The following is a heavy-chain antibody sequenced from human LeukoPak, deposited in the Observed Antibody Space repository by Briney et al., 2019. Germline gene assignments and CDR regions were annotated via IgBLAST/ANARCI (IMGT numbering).Heavy chain of an antibody. CDR2: IKHDGSEK. D-gene: IGHD3-3*02. J-gene: IGHJ5*02. CDR1: GFTFSSYW. Sequence: PGGSLRLSCAASGFTFSSYWMSWVRQAPGKGLEWVANIKHDGSEKYYVDSVRGRFTVSRDNAKNSVSLQMKSLRAEDTAVYYCARKAFFRGWFDPWGQGSLVTVSS. CDR3: ARKAFFRGWFDP. V-gene: IGHV3-7*04.